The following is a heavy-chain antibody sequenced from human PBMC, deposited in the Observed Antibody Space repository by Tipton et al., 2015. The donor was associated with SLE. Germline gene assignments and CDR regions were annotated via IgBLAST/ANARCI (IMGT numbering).Heavy chain of an antibody. V-gene: IGHV4-4*07. Sequence: TLSLTCTVSGDSIGTYYWNWIRQPAGTGPEWIGRIYTFGSTTYNPSLKNRVTISLDMSKNQFSLRLTSVTAADTALYYCAREEVTRSYPTPGYYSFNYMDVWGKGTTVTVSS. CDR3: AREEVTRSYPTPGYYSFNYMDV. J-gene: IGHJ6*03. CDR1: GDSIGTYY. D-gene: IGHD1-26*01. CDR2: IYTFGST.